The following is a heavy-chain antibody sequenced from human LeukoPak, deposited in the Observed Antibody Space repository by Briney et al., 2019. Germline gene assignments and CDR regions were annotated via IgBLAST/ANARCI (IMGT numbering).Heavy chain of an antibody. J-gene: IGHJ5*02. Sequence: PSQPLSLTCTVSGGSISSGGYYWSWIRQHPGKGLEWIGYIYCSGSTYYNPSLKSRVTISVDTSKNQFSLKLSSVTAADTAVYYCARGGLLFWFDPWGQGTLVTVSS. CDR3: ARGGLLFWFDP. CDR1: GGSISSGGYY. CDR2: IYCSGST. V-gene: IGHV4-31*03. D-gene: IGHD3-10*01.